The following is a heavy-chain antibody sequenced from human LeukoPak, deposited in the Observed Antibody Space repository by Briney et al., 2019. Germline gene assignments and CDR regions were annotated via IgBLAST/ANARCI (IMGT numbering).Heavy chain of an antibody. V-gene: IGHV4-31*03. D-gene: IGHD3-10*01. J-gene: IGHJ4*02. CDR3: ARVTSGEFADY. Sequence: PSQTLSLTCTVSGGSISIGGYYWSWSRQHPGKCLEWIGYIYYSGITYYNPSLKSRLTISVDTSKNQFSLYLSSVTAADTAVYYCARVTSGEFADYWGQGTLVTVSS. CDR2: IYYSGIT. CDR1: GGSISIGGYY.